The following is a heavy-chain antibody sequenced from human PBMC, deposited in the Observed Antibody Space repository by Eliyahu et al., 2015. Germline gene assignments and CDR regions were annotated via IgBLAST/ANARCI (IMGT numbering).Heavy chain of an antibody. CDR2: IWYDGSNK. Sequence: QVQLVEXGGGVVQPGRSLRXPCAXSGFPFSSYAMPWVRPAPGKGLEWVAVIWYDGSNKYYADSVKGRFTISRDNSKNTVHLQMNSLRAEDTAVYYCARDAGSRIQLWLTLSPDWYFDLWGRGTLVTVSS. CDR3: ARDAGSRIQLWLTLSPDWYFDL. CDR1: GFPFSSYA. D-gene: IGHD5-18*01. V-gene: IGHV3-33*01. J-gene: IGHJ2*01.